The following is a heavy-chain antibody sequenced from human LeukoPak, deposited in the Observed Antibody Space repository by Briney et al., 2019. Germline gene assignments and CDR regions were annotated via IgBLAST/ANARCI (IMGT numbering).Heavy chain of an antibody. CDR1: GFTFSSYA. J-gene: IGHJ1*01. D-gene: IGHD1-26*01. Sequence: PGGSLRLSCAASGFTFSSYAMSWVRQAPGKGLEWVSAISGSGGSTYYADSVKGRFTISRDNSKNTLYLQMNSLRAEVTAVYYCAKDPMGATNEYFQHWGQGTLVTVSS. V-gene: IGHV3-23*01. CDR2: ISGSGGST. CDR3: AKDPMGATNEYFQH.